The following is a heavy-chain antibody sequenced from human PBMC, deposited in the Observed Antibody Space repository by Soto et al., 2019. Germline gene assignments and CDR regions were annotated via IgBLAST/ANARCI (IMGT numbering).Heavy chain of an antibody. CDR1: GFTFSSYW. D-gene: IGHD3-3*01. J-gene: IGHJ6*03. CDR2: IKQDGSEK. V-gene: IGHV3-7*01. Sequence: GGSLRLSCAASGFTFSSYWMSWVRQAPGKGLEWVANIKQDGSEKYYGDSVKGRFTISRDNAKNSLYLQMNSLRAEDTAVYYCARDVRGYDFWSGYYNHYYYMDVWGKGTTVTVSS. CDR3: ARDVRGYDFWSGYYNHYYYMDV.